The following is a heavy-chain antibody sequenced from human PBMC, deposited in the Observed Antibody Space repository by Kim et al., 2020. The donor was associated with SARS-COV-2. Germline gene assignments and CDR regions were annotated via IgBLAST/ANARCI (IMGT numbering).Heavy chain of an antibody. CDR2: IYYNVDT. D-gene: IGHD3-10*01. J-gene: IGHJ4*02. V-gene: IGHV4-39*01. CDR1: GDSISSSNYF. CDR3: ARRLYGSGRADY. Sequence: SETLSLTCTVSGDSISSSNYFWVWIRQPPGKGLEWIGNIYYNVDTYYNPSLKSRVTISVDTSKNQFSLRLSSVTAADTAVYYCARRLYGSGRADYWGQGTLVTFSS.